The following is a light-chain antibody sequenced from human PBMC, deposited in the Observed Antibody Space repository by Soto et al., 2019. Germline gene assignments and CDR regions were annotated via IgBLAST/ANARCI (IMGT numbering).Light chain of an antibody. CDR2: RAY. V-gene: IGKV1-5*03. J-gene: IGKJ1*01. Sequence: DIQMTQSPSTLSASVGDRVTITCRASQTISSWLAWYQQKPGKAPRLLIYRAYDLESGVPSRFSGSGSGTEFTLTITSLQPDDFATYYCQQYHGYSWTFGQGTKVEIK. CDR3: QQYHGYSWT. CDR1: QTISSW.